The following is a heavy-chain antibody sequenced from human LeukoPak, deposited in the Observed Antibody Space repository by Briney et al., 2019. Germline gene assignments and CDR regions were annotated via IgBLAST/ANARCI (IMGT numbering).Heavy chain of an antibody. CDR3: AKDRATYYYDSSGLDY. V-gene: IGHV3-23*01. D-gene: IGHD3-22*01. J-gene: IGHJ4*02. Sequence: GGSLRLSCAASGFTFSSYAMSWVRQAPGKGLEWVSAISGSGGSTYYGDSVKGRFTISRDNSKNTLYLQMNSLRAEDTAVYYCAKDRATYYYDSSGLDYWGQGTLVTVSS. CDR1: GFTFSSYA. CDR2: ISGSGGST.